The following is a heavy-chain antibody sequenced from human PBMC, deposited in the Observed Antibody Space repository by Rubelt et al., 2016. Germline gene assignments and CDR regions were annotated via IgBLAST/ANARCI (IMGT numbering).Heavy chain of an antibody. CDR3: ARATDFWSGYYGMDV. CDR2: ISTDGSAA. CDR1: GLTFSSYA. J-gene: IGHJ6*02. D-gene: IGHD3-3*01. V-gene: IGHV3-74*01. Sequence: LSCAASGLTFSSYAMNWVRQAPGKGLVWVSGISTDGSAASYADSVKGRFTISRDNAKNTLYLQMNSLRAEDTAIYYCARATDFWSGYYGMDVWGQGTTVTVSS.